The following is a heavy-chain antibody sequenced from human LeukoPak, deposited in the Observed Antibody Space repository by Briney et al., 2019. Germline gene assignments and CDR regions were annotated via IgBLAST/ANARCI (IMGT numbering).Heavy chain of an antibody. CDR3: ARKREERYNWNYGYYYMDV. V-gene: IGHV4-59*01. D-gene: IGHD1-20*01. CDR2: IYYSGST. Sequence: SETLSLTCTVSGGSISSYYWSWIRQPPGKGLEWIGYIYYSGSTNYNPSLKSRVTISVDTSKNQFSLKLSSVTAADTAVYYCARKREERYNWNYGYYYMDVWGKGTTVTVSS. J-gene: IGHJ6*03. CDR1: GGSISSYY.